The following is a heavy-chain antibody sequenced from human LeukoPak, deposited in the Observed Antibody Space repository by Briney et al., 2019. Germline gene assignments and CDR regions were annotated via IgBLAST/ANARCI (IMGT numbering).Heavy chain of an antibody. V-gene: IGHV3-7*04. CDR3: AGDSAGSGWVY. J-gene: IGHJ4*02. D-gene: IGHD6-19*01. CDR1: GFIFSDYW. Sequence: PGGSLRLSCVASGFIFSDYWMSWVRQAPGKGPEWVANIKVDGIEKYYADSVKGRFTISRDNAKNSLYLQMNSLRAEDTAVYYCAGDSAGSGWVYWGQGTLVTVSS. CDR2: IKVDGIEK.